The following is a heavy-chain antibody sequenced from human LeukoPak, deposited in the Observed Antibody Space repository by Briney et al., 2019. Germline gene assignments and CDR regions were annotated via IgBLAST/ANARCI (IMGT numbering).Heavy chain of an antibody. D-gene: IGHD2-2*01. CDR3: AKKQCGSSSCPIDY. J-gene: IGHJ4*02. CDR1: GFTFGSCA. Sequence: GGSLRLSCVASGFTFGSCAMAWVRQAPGKGLEWVSVVSGGGDITYYADSVKGRFTISRDNSKNTLYLQMNSLTVEDTAVYYCAKKQCGSSSCPIDYWGQGTLVTVSS. V-gene: IGHV3-23*01. CDR2: VSGGGDIT.